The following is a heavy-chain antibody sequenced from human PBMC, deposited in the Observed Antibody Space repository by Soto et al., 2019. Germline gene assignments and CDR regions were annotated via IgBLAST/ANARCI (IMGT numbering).Heavy chain of an antibody. CDR1: CGSISSYY. CDR3: ARSPPYSSGWYYFDY. J-gene: IGHJ4*02. Sequence: PSETLSLTCTFSCGSISSYYWSWIRQPPGKGLEWIGYIYYSGSTNYNPSLKSRVTISVDTSKNQFSLKLSSVTAADTAVYYCARSPPYSSGWYYFDYWGQGTLVTVSS. D-gene: IGHD6-19*01. V-gene: IGHV4-59*01. CDR2: IYYSGST.